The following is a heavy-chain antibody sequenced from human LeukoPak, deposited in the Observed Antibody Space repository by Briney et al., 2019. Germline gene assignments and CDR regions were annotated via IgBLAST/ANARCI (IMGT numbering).Heavy chain of an antibody. Sequence: SETLSLTCAVSGGSISSSNWWSWVRQPPGKGLEWIGEIYHSGSTNYNPSLKSRVTISVDKSKNQFSLKLSSVTAADTAVYYCARAGQWLVPTHLDYWGQGTLVTVSS. V-gene: IGHV4-4*02. CDR2: IYHSGST. D-gene: IGHD6-19*01. J-gene: IGHJ4*02. CDR1: GGSISSSNW. CDR3: ARAGQWLVPTHLDY.